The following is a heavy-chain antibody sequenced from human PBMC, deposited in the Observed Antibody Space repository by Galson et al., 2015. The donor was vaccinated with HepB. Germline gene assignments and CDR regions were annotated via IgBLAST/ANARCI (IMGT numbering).Heavy chain of an antibody. Sequence: SLRLSCAASGFTFSSYAMHWVRQAPGKGLEYVSAISSNGGSTYYANSVKGRFTISRDNSKNTLYLQMGSLRAEDMAVYYCARFSKWEMATRNYYYYGMDVWGQGTTVTVSS. D-gene: IGHD5-24*01. CDR3: ARFSKWEMATRNYYYYGMDV. CDR1: GFTFSSYA. J-gene: IGHJ6*02. CDR2: ISSNGGST. V-gene: IGHV3-64*01.